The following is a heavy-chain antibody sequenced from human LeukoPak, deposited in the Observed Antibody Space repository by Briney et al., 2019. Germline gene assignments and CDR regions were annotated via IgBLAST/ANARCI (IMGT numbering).Heavy chain of an antibody. V-gene: IGHV4-39*01. D-gene: IGHD3-3*01. CDR3: ARHVIRSGYSFDY. CDR2: IYYSGST. Sequence: PSETLSLTCTVSGGSISSSSYYWGWIRQPPGKGLEWIGSIYYSGSTYYNPSLKSRVTISVDTSKNQFSLKLSSVTAVDTAVYYCARHVIRSGYSFDYWGQGTLVTVSS. J-gene: IGHJ4*02. CDR1: GGSISSSSYY.